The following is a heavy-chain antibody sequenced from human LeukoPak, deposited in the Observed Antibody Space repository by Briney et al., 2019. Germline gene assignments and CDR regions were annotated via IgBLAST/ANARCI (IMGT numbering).Heavy chain of an antibody. CDR1: GGSFSGYY. V-gene: IGHV4-34*01. CDR3: ARRAYYYGSGSLDYFDY. Sequence: KASETLSLTCAVYGGSFSGYYWRWIRQTPGKGLEWIGEINHSGSTNYNPSLKSRVTISVDTSKNQFSLKLSSVTAADTAVYYCARRAYYYGSGSLDYFDYWGQGTLVTVSS. D-gene: IGHD3-10*01. J-gene: IGHJ4*02. CDR2: INHSGST.